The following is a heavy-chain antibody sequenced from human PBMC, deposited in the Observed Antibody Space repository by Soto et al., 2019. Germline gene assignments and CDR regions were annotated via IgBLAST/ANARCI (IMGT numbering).Heavy chain of an antibody. J-gene: IGHJ6*02. V-gene: IGHV4-59*12. CDR2: IYYSGST. CDR3: ARDLGLRYGMDV. CDR1: GGSISSYY. Sequence: SETLSLTCTVSGGSISSYYWSWIRQPPGKGLEWIGFIYYSGSTNYNPSLKSRVTISVDTSKNQFSLTVTSVTAADTAVYYCARDLGLRYGMDVWGQGTTVTVS.